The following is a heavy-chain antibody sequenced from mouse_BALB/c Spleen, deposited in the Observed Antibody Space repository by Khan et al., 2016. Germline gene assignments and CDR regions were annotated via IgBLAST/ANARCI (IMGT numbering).Heavy chain of an antibody. CDR1: GFTFSDYY. Sequence: EVELVESGGGLVQPGGSLKLSCATSGFTFSDYYMYWVRQTPEKRLEWVAYISNGGGSTYSPDTVKGRFTISRDNAKNTLYLQMSRLMSEDTAMYYCARHAYYAMDYWGQGTSVTVSS. CDR3: ARHAYYAMDY. CDR2: ISNGGGST. J-gene: IGHJ4*01. V-gene: IGHV5-12*02.